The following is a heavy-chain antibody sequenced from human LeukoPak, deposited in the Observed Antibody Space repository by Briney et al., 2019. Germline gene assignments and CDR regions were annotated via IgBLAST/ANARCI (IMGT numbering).Heavy chain of an antibody. D-gene: IGHD2-2*01. Sequence: GGSLRLSRAASGFTFSDFGMSWVRQAPGKGLEWVASISNGGTEFYADSVKGRFAISRDTSTNTLSLQMNSLRAEDTAVYFCARRTGDTRFCSRFSCFLPDYWGQGTLVTVSS. CDR3: ARRTGDTRFCSRFSCFLPDY. CDR1: GFTFSDFG. CDR2: ISNGGTE. V-gene: IGHV3-30*01. J-gene: IGHJ4*02.